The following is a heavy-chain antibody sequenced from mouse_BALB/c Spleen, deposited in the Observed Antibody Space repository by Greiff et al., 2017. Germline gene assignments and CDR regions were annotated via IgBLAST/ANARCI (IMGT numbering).Heavy chain of an antibody. CDR1: GFDFSRYW. D-gene: IGHD1-1*01. V-gene: IGHV4-2*02. Sequence: EVMLVESGGGLVQPGGSLNLSCAASGFDFSRYWMSWARQAPGKGQEWIGEINPGSSTINYTPSLKDKFIISRDNAKNTLYLQMSKVRSEDTALYYCARLRYYGSSYAMDYWGQGTSVTVSS. CDR3: ARLRYYGSSYAMDY. J-gene: IGHJ4*01. CDR2: INPGSSTI.